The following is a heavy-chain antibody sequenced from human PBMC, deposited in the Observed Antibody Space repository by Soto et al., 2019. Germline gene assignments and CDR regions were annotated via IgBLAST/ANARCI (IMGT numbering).Heavy chain of an antibody. J-gene: IGHJ4*02. CDR1: GFTFSDYY. CDR2: ISSSGSTI. V-gene: IGHV3-11*01. Sequence: PGGSLRLSCAASGFTFSDYYMSWIRQAPGKGLEWVSYISSSGSTIYYADSVKGRFTISRDNAKNSLYLQMNSLRAEDTAVYYCARELGGTSYDILTGYYVFDYWGQGTLVTVSS. CDR3: ARELGGTSYDILTGYYVFDY. D-gene: IGHD3-9*01.